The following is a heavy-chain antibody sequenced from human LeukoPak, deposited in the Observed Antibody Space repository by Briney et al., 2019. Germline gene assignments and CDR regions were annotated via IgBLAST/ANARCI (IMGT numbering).Heavy chain of an antibody. CDR1: GFTFSSYS. CDR3: ARPGSSSRYYFDY. V-gene: IGHV3-48*01. CDR2: ISSSSSTI. Sequence: PGGSLRLSCAASGFTFSSYSMNWVRQAPGKGLEWVSYISSSSSTIYYADSVKGRFTISRDNAKNSLYLQMNSLRAEDTAVHYCARPGSSSRYYFDYWGQGTLVTVSS. J-gene: IGHJ4*02. D-gene: IGHD6-6*01.